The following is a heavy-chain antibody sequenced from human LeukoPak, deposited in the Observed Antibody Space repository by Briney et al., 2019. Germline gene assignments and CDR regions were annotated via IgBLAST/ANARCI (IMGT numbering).Heavy chain of an antibody. V-gene: IGHV3-23*01. Sequence: RGGSLRLSCAAAGFTVSSYGMSWVRQAPGKGLEWVSAISGSGGSTYYADSVKGRFTISRDNPKNTLYLQMNSLRAEHTAVYYCATRCSGGSCYPPFDFWGQGTLVTVSS. D-gene: IGHD2-15*01. CDR3: ATRCSGGSCYPPFDF. CDR2: ISGSGGST. J-gene: IGHJ4*02. CDR1: GFTVSSYG.